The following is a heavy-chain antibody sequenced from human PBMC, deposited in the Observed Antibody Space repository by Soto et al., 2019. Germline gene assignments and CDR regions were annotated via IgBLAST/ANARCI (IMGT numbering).Heavy chain of an antibody. CDR3: ARDLAGGPHYYYYGMDV. V-gene: IGHV1-69*01. Sequence: QVQLVQSGAEVKKPGSSVKVSCTASGGTFSSYAISWVRQAPGQGLEWMGGIIPIFGTANYAQKFQGRVTITADESTSTAYIELSRLRSDDTVAYYCARDLAGGPHYYYYGMDVWGQGTTVTVSS. CDR1: GGTFSSYA. J-gene: IGHJ6*02. CDR2: IIPIFGTA. D-gene: IGHD3-16*01.